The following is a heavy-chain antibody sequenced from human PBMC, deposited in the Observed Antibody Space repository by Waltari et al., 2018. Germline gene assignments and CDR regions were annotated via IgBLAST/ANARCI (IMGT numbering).Heavy chain of an antibody. J-gene: IGHJ4*02. CDR1: GFTFHTYA. CDR3: AKGFWGGYDM. CDR2: ISGSGGRT. V-gene: IGHV3-23*04. D-gene: IGHD5-12*01. Sequence: EVQLAESGGGLVQPGGSLRPSCQASGFTFHTYAMAWLRQAPGKGLEWVSSISGSGGRTYYSDSSMGRFTISRDNPNNTLYLQMSTLRVDDTAVYYCAKGFWGGYDMWGQGTLVTVSS.